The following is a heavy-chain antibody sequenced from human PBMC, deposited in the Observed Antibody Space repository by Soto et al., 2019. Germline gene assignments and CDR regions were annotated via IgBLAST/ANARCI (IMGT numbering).Heavy chain of an antibody. CDR2: IIPILGTA. J-gene: IGHJ6*02. CDR3: ATCRGQPYFYYGMDV. Sequence: QVPLVQSGAEVKRPGSSVKVSCKASGGTFSTYTISWVRQAPGQGLEWMGGIIPILGTAKYAQKFQGRVTITADESTTTAYMELSSLRSDDTAEYSCATCRGQPYFYYGMDVWGQGTTVTVSS. V-gene: IGHV1-69*01. D-gene: IGHD2-15*01. CDR1: GGTFSTYT.